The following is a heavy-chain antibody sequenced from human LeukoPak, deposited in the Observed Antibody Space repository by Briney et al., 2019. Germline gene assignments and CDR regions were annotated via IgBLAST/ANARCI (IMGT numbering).Heavy chain of an antibody. D-gene: IGHD4-23*01. CDR3: ASVGGNSGYCFDY. J-gene: IGHJ4*02. V-gene: IGHV1-69*13. Sequence: ASVKVSCKASGGTFSSYAISWVRQAPGQGLEWMGGIIPIFGTANYAQKFQGRVTITADESTSTAYMELSSLRSEGTAVYYCASVGGNSGYCFDYWGQGTLVTVSS. CDR2: IIPIFGTA. CDR1: GGTFSSYA.